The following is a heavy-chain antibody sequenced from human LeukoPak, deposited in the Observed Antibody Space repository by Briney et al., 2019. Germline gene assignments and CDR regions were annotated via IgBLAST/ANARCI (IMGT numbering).Heavy chain of an antibody. Sequence: PGGSLRLSYAASGFTFSSYSMNWVRQAPGKGLEWVSSISSSSSYIYYADSVKGRFTISRDNSKNTLYLQMNSLRAEDTAVYYCARELYYYGSGSYPKDYWGQGTLVTVSS. CDR2: ISSSSSYI. CDR1: GFTFSSYS. V-gene: IGHV3-21*01. J-gene: IGHJ4*02. CDR3: ARELYYYGSGSYPKDY. D-gene: IGHD3-10*01.